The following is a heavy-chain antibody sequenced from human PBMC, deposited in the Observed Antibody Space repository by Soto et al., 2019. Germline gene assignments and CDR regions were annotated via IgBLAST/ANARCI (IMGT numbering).Heavy chain of an antibody. Sequence: SETLSLTCAVYGGSFSGYYWSWIRQPPGKGLEWIGEINHSGSTNYNPSLKSRVTISVDTSKNQFSLKPSSVTAADTAVYYCARSKWLRFSTGAYFDYWGQGTPVTVSS. CDR3: ARSKWLRFSTGAYFDY. D-gene: IGHD5-12*01. CDR1: GGSFSGYY. V-gene: IGHV4-34*01. J-gene: IGHJ4*02. CDR2: INHSGST.